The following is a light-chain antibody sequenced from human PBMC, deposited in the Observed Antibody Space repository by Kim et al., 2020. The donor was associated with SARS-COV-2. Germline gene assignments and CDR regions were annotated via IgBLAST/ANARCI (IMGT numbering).Light chain of an antibody. CDR1: ALPNQY. V-gene: IGLV3-25*03. J-gene: IGLJ3*02. CDR3: QSSDSSDTFWV. Sequence: PGQTARITCDGDALPNQYAYWFQQKPGQAPVLVIYEDTERPSGIPERFSGSTSGTTVTLTISGVQAEDEADYYCQSSDSSDTFWVFGGGTQLTVL. CDR2: EDT.